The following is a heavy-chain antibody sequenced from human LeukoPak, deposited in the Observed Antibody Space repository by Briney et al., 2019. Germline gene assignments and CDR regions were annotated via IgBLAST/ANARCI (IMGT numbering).Heavy chain of an antibody. J-gene: IGHJ4*02. CDR2: SRNKANSYTT. V-gene: IGHV3-72*01. Sequence: GGSLRLSCAASGLTFSDHYMDWVRQAPGQGLEWVGRSRNKANSYTTEFAASVKGRFTISRDESKNSLYLQMNSLKTEDTAVYYCARDSGRYYDYWGQGTLVTVSS. CDR1: GLTFSDHY. D-gene: IGHD1-26*01. CDR3: ARDSGRYYDY.